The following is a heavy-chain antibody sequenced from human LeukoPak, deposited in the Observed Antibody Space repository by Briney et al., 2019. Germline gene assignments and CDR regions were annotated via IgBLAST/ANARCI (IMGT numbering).Heavy chain of an antibody. J-gene: IGHJ5*02. D-gene: IGHD3-10*01. V-gene: IGHV1-18*01. Sequence: ASVKVSCKVSGYTLTELSMHWVRQAPGQGLEWMGWISAYNGNTNYAQKLQGRVTMTTDTSTSTAYMELRSLRSDDTAVYYCAREGRGFDPWGQGTLVTVSS. CDR1: GYTLTELS. CDR2: ISAYNGNT. CDR3: AREGRGFDP.